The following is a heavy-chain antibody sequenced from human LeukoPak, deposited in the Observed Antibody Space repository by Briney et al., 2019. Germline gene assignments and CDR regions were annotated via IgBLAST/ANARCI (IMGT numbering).Heavy chain of an antibody. J-gene: IGHJ4*02. CDR2: INHSGST. Sequence: PSETLSLTCAVYGGSFSGYYWSWIRQPPGKGLEWIGEINHSGSTNYNPSLKSRVTISVDTPKDRFSLKLSSVTAADTAVYYCARTHMTTVTYDYWGQGTLVTVSS. CDR3: ARTHMTTVTYDY. V-gene: IGHV4-34*01. CDR1: GGSFSGYY. D-gene: IGHD4-4*01.